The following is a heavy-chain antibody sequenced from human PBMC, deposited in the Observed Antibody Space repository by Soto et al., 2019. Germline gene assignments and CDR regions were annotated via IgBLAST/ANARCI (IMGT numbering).Heavy chain of an antibody. D-gene: IGHD3-22*01. V-gene: IGHV4-39*01. J-gene: IGHJ3*01. CDR2: LYYSGST. CDR1: GGSISSNGYY. Sequence: PSETLSLTCTVSGGSISSNGYYWGWIRQPPGKGLEWIGSLYYSGSTYYNPSLKSRVTISVDTSNNQFSLKLSSVTAADTAIYYCARHALKSSGYYSDFDVWGQGTMVTVSS. CDR3: ARHALKSSGYYSDFDV.